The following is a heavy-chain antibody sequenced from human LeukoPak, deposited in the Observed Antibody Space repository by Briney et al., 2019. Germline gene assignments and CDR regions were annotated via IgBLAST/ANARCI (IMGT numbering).Heavy chain of an antibody. CDR1: GFTFSSYG. D-gene: IGHD3-10*01. J-gene: IGHJ4*02. CDR2: IWYDGSNK. CDR3: ALTGSPLGY. V-gene: IGHV3-33*03. Sequence: PGGSLRLSCAASGFTFSSYGMHWVRQAPGKGLEWVAVIWYDGSNKYYADSVKGRFTISRDNAKNSLYLQMNSLRAEDTALYYCALTGSPLGYWGQGTLVTVSS.